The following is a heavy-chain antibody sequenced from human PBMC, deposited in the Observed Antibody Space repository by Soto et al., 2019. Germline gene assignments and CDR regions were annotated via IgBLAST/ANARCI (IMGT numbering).Heavy chain of an antibody. J-gene: IGHJ5*02. Sequence: GGSLRLSCAASGFTFDDYAMHWVRQAPGKGLEWVSGISWNSNSIGYADSVKGRFTISRDNAKNSLYLQMNSLRAEDTALYYCAKAAGVVNWFDPWGHGTLVTVSS. D-gene: IGHD2-8*01. CDR3: AKAAGVVNWFDP. CDR2: ISWNSNSI. CDR1: GFTFDDYA. V-gene: IGHV3-9*01.